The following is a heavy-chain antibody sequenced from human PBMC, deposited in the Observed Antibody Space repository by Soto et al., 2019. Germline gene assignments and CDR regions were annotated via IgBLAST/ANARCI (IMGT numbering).Heavy chain of an antibody. J-gene: IGHJ4*02. Sequence: QSGGSLRLSCAASGFTVSSNYMSWVRQAPGKGLEWVSVIYSGGSTYYADSVKGRFTISRDNSKNTLYLQMNSLRAEDTAVYYCARARANYGGTYYFDYWGQGTLVTVSS. CDR1: GFTVSSNY. CDR2: IYSGGST. CDR3: ARARANYGGTYYFDY. V-gene: IGHV3-66*01. D-gene: IGHD4-17*01.